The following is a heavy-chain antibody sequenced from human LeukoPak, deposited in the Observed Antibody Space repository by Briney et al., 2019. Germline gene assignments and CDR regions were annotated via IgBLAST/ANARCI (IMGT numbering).Heavy chain of an antibody. V-gene: IGHV3-30*02. D-gene: IGHD2-21*02. CDR1: GFTFSSYG. CDR2: IRYDGSNK. J-gene: IGHJ4*02. CDR3: AKDHRAYCGGDCVDFDY. Sequence: GGSLRLSCAASGFTFSSYGMHWVRQAPGKGLEWVAFIRYDGSNKYYADSVKGRFTISRDNSKNTLYLQMNSLRAEDTAVYYCAKDHRAYCGGDCVDFDYWGQGTPVTVSS.